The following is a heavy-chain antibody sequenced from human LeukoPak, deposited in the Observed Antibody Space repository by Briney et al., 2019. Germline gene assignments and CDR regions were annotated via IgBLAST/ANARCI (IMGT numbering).Heavy chain of an antibody. Sequence: PGGSLRLSCAASGFTFSSYAMHWVRQAPGKGLEWVAVISYDGSNKYYADSVKGRFTISRDNSKNTLYLQMNSLRAEDTAVYYCARVAAAAAGPNRYYYYYYYMDVWGKGTTVTVSS. CDR1: GFTFSSYA. J-gene: IGHJ6*03. D-gene: IGHD6-13*01. V-gene: IGHV3-30-3*01. CDR3: ARVAAAAAGPNRYYYYYYYMDV. CDR2: ISYDGSNK.